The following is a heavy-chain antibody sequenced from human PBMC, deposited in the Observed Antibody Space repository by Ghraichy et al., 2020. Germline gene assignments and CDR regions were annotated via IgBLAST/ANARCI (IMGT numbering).Heavy chain of an antibody. CDR3: AKDDYDYVWGSYNPDTFDY. J-gene: IGHJ4*02. Sequence: LSLTCAASGFTFSSYAMSWVRQAPGKGLEWVSAISGSGGSTYYADSVKGRFTISRDNSKNTLYLQMNSLRAEDTAVYYCAKDDYDYVWGSYNPDTFDYWGQGTLVTVSS. D-gene: IGHD3-16*01. CDR1: GFTFSSYA. CDR2: ISGSGGST. V-gene: IGHV3-23*01.